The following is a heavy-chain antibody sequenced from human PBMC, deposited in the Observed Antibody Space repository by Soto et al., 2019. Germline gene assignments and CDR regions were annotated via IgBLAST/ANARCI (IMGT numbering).Heavy chain of an antibody. CDR3: AREGAVAGSQDF. CDR1: GFMFSDYG. J-gene: IGHJ4*02. CDR2: IWYDGSSK. D-gene: IGHD6-19*01. Sequence: GGSLRLSCAASGFMFSDYGMHWVRQAPGKWLEWVAIIWYDGSSKYYSDSVKGRFTISRDNSNNTLYLQMNSLRVEDTAVYFCAREGAVAGSQDFWGQGXLVTVYS. V-gene: IGHV3-33*01.